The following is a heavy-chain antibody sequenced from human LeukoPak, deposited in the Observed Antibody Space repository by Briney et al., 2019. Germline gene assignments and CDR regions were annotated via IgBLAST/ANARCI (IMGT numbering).Heavy chain of an antibody. CDR2: IRTKIEGETT. CDR3: TTERNWELLRPYGLDI. J-gene: IGHJ6*02. V-gene: IGHV3-15*01. Sequence: GGSLRLSCAASGLTFSGYDMHWVRQAPGKGLEWVGRIRTKIEGETTDYAAPVKGRFTISRDDSKTTLYLHMNSLKTEDSAVYYCTTERNWELLRPYGLDIWGQGTTVTVSS. D-gene: IGHD1-26*01. CDR1: GLTFSGYD.